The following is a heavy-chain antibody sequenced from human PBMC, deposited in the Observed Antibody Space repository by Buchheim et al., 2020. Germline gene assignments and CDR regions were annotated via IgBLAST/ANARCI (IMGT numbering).Heavy chain of an antibody. D-gene: IGHD1-26*01. CDR2: IDWDNDK. CDR1: GFSLNTGGMR. Sequence: QVTLRESGPALVRPTQTLTLTCTFSGFSLNTGGMRVSWFRQPPGKALEWLARIDWDNDKFFSTSLPSRLTLSKDTSKSPVVLTMTNMSPMDTATYYCARSRPYKWELEHWGQGTL. CDR3: ARSRPYKWELEH. V-gene: IGHV2-70*04. J-gene: IGHJ1*01.